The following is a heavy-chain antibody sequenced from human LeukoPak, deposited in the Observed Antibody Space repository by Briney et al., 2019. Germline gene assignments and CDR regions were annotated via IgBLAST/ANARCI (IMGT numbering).Heavy chain of an antibody. Sequence: SETLSLTCTVSGGSISSYYWSWIRQPPGKRLEWIGYIYYSGSTNYNPSLKSRVTISVDTSKNQFSLKLSSVTAANTAVYFCARKGSSSWANPFDYWGQGTLVTVSS. CDR3: ARKGSSSWANPFDY. CDR1: GGSISSYY. D-gene: IGHD6-13*01. CDR2: IYYSGST. V-gene: IGHV4-59*01. J-gene: IGHJ4*02.